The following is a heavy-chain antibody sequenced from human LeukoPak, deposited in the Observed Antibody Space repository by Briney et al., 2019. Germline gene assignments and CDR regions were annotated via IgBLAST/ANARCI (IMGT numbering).Heavy chain of an antibody. Sequence: QTGGSLRLXCAASGFTFSSYAMGWVRQAPGKGLEWVSAISGSGGSTYYADSVKGRFTISRDNSKNTLYLQMNSLRAEDTAVYYCATPGGAVVVPAAIRYFQHWGQGTLVTVSS. J-gene: IGHJ1*01. D-gene: IGHD2-2*02. V-gene: IGHV3-23*01. CDR3: ATPGGAVVVPAAIRYFQH. CDR1: GFTFSSYA. CDR2: ISGSGGST.